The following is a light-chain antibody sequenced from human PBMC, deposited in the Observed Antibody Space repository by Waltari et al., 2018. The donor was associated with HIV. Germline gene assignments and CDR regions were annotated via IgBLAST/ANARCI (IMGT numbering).Light chain of an antibody. CDR1: SDDIGGSNL. V-gene: IGLV2-23*02. Sequence: QSALTQPASVSGPPGQSITISCTGTSDDIGGSNLVSWYQHHPGKAPRLIIFDVDKRPSGISDRFSGSKSGYTASLTISGLRTEDEADYFCCSKSTIYFGVLFGGGTTLNVL. CDR3: CSKSTIYFGVL. J-gene: IGLJ2*01. CDR2: DVD.